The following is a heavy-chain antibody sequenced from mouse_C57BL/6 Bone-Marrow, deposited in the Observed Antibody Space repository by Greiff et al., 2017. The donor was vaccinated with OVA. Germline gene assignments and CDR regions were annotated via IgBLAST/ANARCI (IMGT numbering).Heavy chain of an antibody. Sequence: VQLQQSGAELVRPGASVKLSCTASGFNIKDDYMPLVTQMPYQGLSLIGWIDPENGDTEYASKFQGKATITADTSSNTAYLQLSSLTSEDTAVYYCTSYGNFDYWGQGTTLTVSS. CDR1: GFNIKDDY. CDR2: IDPENGDT. J-gene: IGHJ2*01. CDR3: TSYGNFDY. D-gene: IGHD2-1*01. V-gene: IGHV14-4*01.